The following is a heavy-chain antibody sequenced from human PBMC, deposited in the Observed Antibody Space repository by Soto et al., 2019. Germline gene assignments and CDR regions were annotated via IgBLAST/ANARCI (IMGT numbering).Heavy chain of an antibody. D-gene: IGHD3-16*02. CDR3: ARETLQGAVTDY. J-gene: IGHJ4*02. V-gene: IGHV6-1*01. Sequence: SQTLSLTCAISGDSVSSNSATWNWIRQSPSRGLEWLGRTYYRPKWFSEYALSVKSRITINPDTSKNQFSLQLNSVTPEDTAVYYCARETLQGAVTDYWGQGTLVTVSS. CDR1: GDSVSSNSAT. CDR2: TYYRPKWFS.